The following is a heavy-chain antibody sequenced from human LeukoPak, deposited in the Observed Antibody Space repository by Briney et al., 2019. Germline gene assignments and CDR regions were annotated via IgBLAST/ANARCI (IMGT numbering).Heavy chain of an antibody. V-gene: IGHV3-30*02. CDR2: IRYDGSNK. CDR1: GFTFSSYG. D-gene: IGHD5-12*01. Sequence: GGSLRLSCAASGFTFSSYGRYWVRQAPGKGLEWVAFIRYDGSNKYYADSVKGRFTVSRDNSKNTLYLQMKSLRAEDTAVYYCAKGGGYEAQYYYYYLDVWGKGTTVTISS. J-gene: IGHJ6*03. CDR3: AKGGGYEAQYYYYYLDV.